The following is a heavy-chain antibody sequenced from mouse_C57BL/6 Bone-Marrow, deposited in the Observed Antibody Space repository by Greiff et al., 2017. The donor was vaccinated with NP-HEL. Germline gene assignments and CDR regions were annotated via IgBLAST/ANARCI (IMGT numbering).Heavy chain of an antibody. CDR3: ARKAYYGRSYEFAY. J-gene: IGHJ3*01. CDR2: INPSDSYT. V-gene: IGHV1-50*01. Sequence: VQLQQSGAELVKPGASVKLSYKASGYTFTTYWMQWVKQRPGQGLEWIGEINPSDSYTNYNQKFKGKATLTVDTSSSTANMQLSSLTSEDSAVYYCARKAYYGRSYEFAYWGQGTLVTVSA. CDR1: GYTFTTYW. D-gene: IGHD1-1*01.